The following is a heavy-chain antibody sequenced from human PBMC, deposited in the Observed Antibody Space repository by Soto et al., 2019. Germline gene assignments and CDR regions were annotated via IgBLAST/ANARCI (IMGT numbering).Heavy chain of an antibody. D-gene: IGHD6-13*01. CDR3: AKVTKRAAAGRYEYYKYGMDV. Sequence: GGSLRLSCTVSGLTFSSHAMTWVRQAPGKGLEWVSVITNSGGVTYYAASVKGRFTISRDNSKNTLYLQMNGLRAEDTALYYCAKVTKRAAAGRYEYYKYGMDVWGQGTTVTVSS. CDR2: ITNSGGVT. V-gene: IGHV3-23*01. CDR1: GLTFSSHA. J-gene: IGHJ6*02.